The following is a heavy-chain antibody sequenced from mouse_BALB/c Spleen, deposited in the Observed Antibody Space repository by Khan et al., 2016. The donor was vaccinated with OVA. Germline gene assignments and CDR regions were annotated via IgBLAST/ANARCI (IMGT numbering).Heavy chain of an antibody. Sequence: EGELVESGGGLVKPGGSLKLSCAASGFTFSTYTMSWVRQTPEKRLEWVATISSGSTYTYYPDSVKGRFTISRDNAKNTLYLQMSSLKSEDTALYYCTRDGNYAHWYFDVWGAGTTVTVSS. CDR3: TRDGNYAHWYFDV. CDR2: ISSGSTYT. D-gene: IGHD2-1*01. CDR1: GFTFSTYT. V-gene: IGHV5-6-4*01. J-gene: IGHJ1*01.